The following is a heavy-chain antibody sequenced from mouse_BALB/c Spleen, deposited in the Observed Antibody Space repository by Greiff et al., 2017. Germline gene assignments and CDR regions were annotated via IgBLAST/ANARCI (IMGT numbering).Heavy chain of an antibody. CDR1: GYSITSGYY. J-gene: IGHJ3*01. V-gene: IGHV3-6*02. CDR2: ISYDGSN. D-gene: IGHD2-4*01. Sequence: EVQLQESGPGLVKPSQSLSLTCSVTGYSITSGYYWNWIRQFPGNKLEWVGYISYDGSNNYNPSLKNRISITRDTSKNQFFLKLNSVTTEDTATYYCVYYDYDDSAWFAYWGQGTLVTVCA. CDR3: VYYDYDDSAWFAY.